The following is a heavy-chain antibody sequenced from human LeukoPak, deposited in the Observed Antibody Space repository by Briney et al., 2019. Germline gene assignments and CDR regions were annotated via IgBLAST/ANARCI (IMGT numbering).Heavy chain of an antibody. CDR2: INPNSGGT. V-gene: IGHV1-2*02. J-gene: IGHJ3*02. D-gene: IGHD5-12*01. Sequence: ASVKVCCKASGYTFTGYYMHWVRQAPGQGLEWMGWINPNSGGTNYAQKFQGRVTMTRDTSISTAYMELNRLRSDDTAVYYCARIYSGYDPPDAFDIWGQGTTVTVSS. CDR3: ARIYSGYDPPDAFDI. CDR1: GYTFTGYY.